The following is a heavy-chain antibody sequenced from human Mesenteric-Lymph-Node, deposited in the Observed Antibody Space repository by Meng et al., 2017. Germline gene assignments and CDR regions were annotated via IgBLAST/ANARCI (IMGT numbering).Heavy chain of an antibody. D-gene: IGHD2-21*01. CDR1: GDSVSSTGAA. Sequence: HVPLPESAPGLVKPSQTLSLTCAISGDSVSSTGAAWNWIRQSPSRGLEWLGRTYYRSKWYNDYAASVKSRITINPDTSKNQFSLQLNSVTPEDTAVYYCLRVGGASSSRGVWGQGTLVTVSS. CDR3: LRVGGASSSRGV. CDR2: TYYRSKWYN. V-gene: IGHV6-1*01. J-gene: IGHJ4*02.